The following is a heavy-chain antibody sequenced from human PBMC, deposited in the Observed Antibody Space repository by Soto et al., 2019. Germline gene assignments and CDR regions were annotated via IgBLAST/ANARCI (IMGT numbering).Heavy chain of an antibody. Sequence: QVQLVESGGGVVQPGTSLRVSCVGSGFTFRSYVIHWVRQAPGKGLEGVALPGYDGSGKYYGYSVRGRFTISRDNSRNTVDLQRDSLRLEDTALYYCARGGTTGGLDVWGQGTLVSVSS. CDR3: ARGGTTGGLDV. J-gene: IGHJ1*01. CDR1: GFTFRSYV. V-gene: IGHV3-30*19. CDR2: PGYDGSGK. D-gene: IGHD3-16*01.